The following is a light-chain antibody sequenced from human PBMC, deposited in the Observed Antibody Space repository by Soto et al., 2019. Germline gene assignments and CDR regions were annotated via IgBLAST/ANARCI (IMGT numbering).Light chain of an antibody. J-gene: IGKJ1*01. CDR2: RSS. Sequence: MTQSPSSLSASVVDRVTITFRASQSISSNVAWYQQRPGQPPRLLIYRSSSRATGIPARFSGSGSGTEFTLTINSLQSEDFAVYYCQQYQNLWTFGQGTKVDIK. CDR3: QQYQNLWT. CDR1: QSISSN. V-gene: IGKV3-15*01.